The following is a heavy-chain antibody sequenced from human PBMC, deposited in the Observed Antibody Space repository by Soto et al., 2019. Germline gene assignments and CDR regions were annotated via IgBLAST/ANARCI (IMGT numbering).Heavy chain of an antibody. J-gene: IGHJ4*02. Sequence: QVQLQESGPGLVKPAQTLSLTCTVSGGSISSGGYYWTWIRQHPGKGVEWVGSIYYSGTTYSSPSLKSRLTISVDTSKTEFSLQLNSVTAADTAVYYCARAVSTHFAYWGQGSLVNV. CDR1: GGSISSGGYY. CDR3: ARAVSTHFAY. D-gene: IGHD6-13*01. CDR2: IYYSGTT. V-gene: IGHV4-31*03.